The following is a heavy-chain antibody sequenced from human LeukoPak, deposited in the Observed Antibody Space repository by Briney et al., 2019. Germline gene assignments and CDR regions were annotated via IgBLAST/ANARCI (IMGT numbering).Heavy chain of an antibody. J-gene: IGHJ4*02. Sequence: WASVKVSCKAFGYTFTSFYMYWVRQAPGQGLEWMGIINPSGGSTNYAQKFQGRVTMTGDTSTSTVYMELSSLRSEDTAVYYCARAAGGRYYDSSGYYYFDYWGQGTLVTVSS. V-gene: IGHV1-46*01. CDR3: ARAAGGRYYDSSGYYYFDY. D-gene: IGHD3-22*01. CDR1: GYTFTSFY. CDR2: INPSGGST.